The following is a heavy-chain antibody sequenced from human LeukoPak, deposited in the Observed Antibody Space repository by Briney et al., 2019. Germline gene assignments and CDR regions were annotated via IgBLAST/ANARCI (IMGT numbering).Heavy chain of an antibody. CDR3: VRPFPDANDAFYI. J-gene: IGHJ3*02. V-gene: IGHV4-39*01. Sequence: PSEALSLTCTVSGGSISSSSYYWGWIRQPPGKGLEWIGSIYYSGSTYYNPSLKSRVTISVDTSKNQFSLKLSSVTAADTAVYYCVRPFPDANDAFYIWGQETMVTVSS. D-gene: IGHD2-2*01. CDR1: GGSISSSSYY. CDR2: IYYSGST.